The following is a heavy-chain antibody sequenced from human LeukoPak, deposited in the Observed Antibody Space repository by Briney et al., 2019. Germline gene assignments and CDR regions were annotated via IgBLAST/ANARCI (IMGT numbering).Heavy chain of an antibody. CDR1: GYTFTSYG. CDR3: ARDNGAYYYDSSGYPGI. CDR2: ISAYNGNT. Sequence: ASVKVSCKASGYTFTSYGISWVRQAPGQGLEWMGWISAYNGNTNYAQKLQGRVTMTTDTSTSTAYMELRSLRSEDTAVYYCARDNGAYYYDSSGYPGIWGQGTMVTVSS. V-gene: IGHV1-18*01. J-gene: IGHJ3*02. D-gene: IGHD3-22*01.